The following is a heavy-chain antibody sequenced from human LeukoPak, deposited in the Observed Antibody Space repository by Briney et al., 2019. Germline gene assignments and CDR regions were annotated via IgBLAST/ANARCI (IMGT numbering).Heavy chain of an antibody. D-gene: IGHD6-19*01. CDR2: INQDGNEK. J-gene: IGHJ4*02. Sequence: GGSLRLSCAASGFTFRKSWVSWVRQAPGKGLEWVANINQDGNEKYHVDSVKGRFTVSRDNAKNSLYLQMNALRAEDTAVYYCAKSAWYSVENWGQGTLVTVSS. CDR3: AKSAWYSVEN. V-gene: IGHV3-7*01. CDR1: GFTFRKSW.